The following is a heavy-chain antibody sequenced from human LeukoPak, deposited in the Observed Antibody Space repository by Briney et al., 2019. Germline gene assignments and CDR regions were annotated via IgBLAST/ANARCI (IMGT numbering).Heavy chain of an antibody. CDR2: IKQDGSEE. CDR1: GFTFSSYW. D-gene: IGHD4-17*01. V-gene: IGHV3-7*01. Sequence: RGSLRLSCAASGFTFSSYWMSWVRQAPGKGLEWVANIKQDGSEEYYVDSVKGRFTISRDNAKNSLYLQMNSLRAEDTAVYYCASYGVDLDAFDIWGQGTMVTVSS. CDR3: ASYGVDLDAFDI. J-gene: IGHJ3*02.